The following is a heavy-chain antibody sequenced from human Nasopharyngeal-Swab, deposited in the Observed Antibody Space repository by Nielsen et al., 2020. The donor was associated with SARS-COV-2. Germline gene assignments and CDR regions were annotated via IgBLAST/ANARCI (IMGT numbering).Heavy chain of an antibody. CDR1: GFTFSSYS. CDR2: SSSSSSTI. CDR3: AREEELGTAYYFDY. J-gene: IGHJ4*02. D-gene: IGHD1-14*01. Sequence: GESLKISCAASGFTFSSYSMNWVRQAPGKGLEWVSYSSSSSSTIYYADSVKGRFTISRDNAKNSLYLQMSSLRAEDTAVYYCAREEELGTAYYFDYWGQGTLVTVSS. V-gene: IGHV3-48*01.